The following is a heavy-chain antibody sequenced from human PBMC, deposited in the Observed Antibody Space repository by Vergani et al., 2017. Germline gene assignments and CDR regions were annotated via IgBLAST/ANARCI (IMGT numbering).Heavy chain of an antibody. V-gene: IGHV1-18*01. CDR3: ARRRYYGSGDIAFDI. D-gene: IGHD3-10*01. CDR2: ISAYNGNT. CDR1: GYTFTSYG. J-gene: IGHJ3*02. Sequence: QVQLVQSGAEVKKPGASVKVSCKASGYTFTSYGISWVRQAPGQGLEWMGWISAYNGNTNYAQKLQGRGTMTTDTTTSTAYMELRRLRSDDTAVYYCARRRYYGSGDIAFDIWGQGTMVTVSS.